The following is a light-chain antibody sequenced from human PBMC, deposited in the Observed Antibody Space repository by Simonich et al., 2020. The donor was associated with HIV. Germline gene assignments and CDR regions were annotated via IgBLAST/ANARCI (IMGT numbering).Light chain of an antibody. Sequence: DIQMTQSPSSLSASVGDRSTINCRASQSSTNYLNWFQQKPGKAPRLLIYAASSLQSGVPSRFSGSGSGTDFTLSISSLQPEDFATYYCQQSYNTLLTFGGGTKVEIK. CDR3: QQSYNTLLT. V-gene: IGKV1-39*01. CDR1: QSSTNY. J-gene: IGKJ4*01. CDR2: AAS.